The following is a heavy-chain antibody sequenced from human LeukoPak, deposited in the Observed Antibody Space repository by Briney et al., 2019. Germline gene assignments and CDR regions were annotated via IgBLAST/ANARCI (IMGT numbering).Heavy chain of an antibody. CDR2: INPNSGGT. D-gene: IGHD4-17*01. CDR3: ARVTVTTSGSKSFFDY. J-gene: IGHJ4*02. Sequence: ASVKVSCKASGYTFTGYYIHWVRQAPGQGLEWVGWINPNSGGTNYAQRFQGRVTMTRDTSISTAYMELSRLRSDDTAVYYCARVTVTTSGSKSFFDYWGQGTLVTVSS. CDR1: GYTFTGYY. V-gene: IGHV1-2*02.